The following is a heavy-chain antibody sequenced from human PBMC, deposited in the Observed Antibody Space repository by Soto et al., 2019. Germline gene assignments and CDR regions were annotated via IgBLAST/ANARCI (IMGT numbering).Heavy chain of an antibody. CDR1: GYSFAGYW. J-gene: IGHJ4*02. D-gene: IGHD3-22*01. V-gene: IGHV5-10-1*01. CDR2: IDPSDSQT. CDR3: ARQIYDSDTGPNFQYYFDS. Sequence: GESLKISCKGSGYSFAGYWITWVRQKPGKGLEWMGRIDPSDSQTYYSPSFRGHVTISVTKSITTVFLQWSSLRTSDTAMYYCARQIYDSDTGPNFQYYFDSWGQGTPVTVS.